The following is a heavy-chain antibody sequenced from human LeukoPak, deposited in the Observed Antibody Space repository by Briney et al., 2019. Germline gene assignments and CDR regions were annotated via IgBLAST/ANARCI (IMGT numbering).Heavy chain of an antibody. D-gene: IGHD3-16*01. CDR2: MNPNSGNT. J-gene: IGHJ3*02. V-gene: IGHV1-8*01. CDR3: ARPMTYYDYIWGSPTHDAFDI. CDR1: GYTFTSYD. Sequence: GASVKVSCKASGYTFTSYDINWVRQATGQGLEWMGWMNPNSGNTGYAQKFQGRVTMTRNTSISTAYMELSSLRSEGTAVYYCARPMTYYDYIWGSPTHDAFDIWGQGTMVTVSS.